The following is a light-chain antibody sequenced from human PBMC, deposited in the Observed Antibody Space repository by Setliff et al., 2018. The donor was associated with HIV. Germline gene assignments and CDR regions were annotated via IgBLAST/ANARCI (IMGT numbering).Light chain of an antibody. J-gene: IGLJ2*01. Sequence: QSALTQPASVSGSPGQSITISCTGTSSDVGGYNYVSWYQQHPGKAPKLMIYDVSNRPSGVSDRFSGSKSGNTASLTISGLQAEDDADYYCSSYTSSSTVLFGGGTKVTV. CDR1: SSDVGGYNY. V-gene: IGLV2-14*03. CDR2: DVS. CDR3: SSYTSSSTVL.